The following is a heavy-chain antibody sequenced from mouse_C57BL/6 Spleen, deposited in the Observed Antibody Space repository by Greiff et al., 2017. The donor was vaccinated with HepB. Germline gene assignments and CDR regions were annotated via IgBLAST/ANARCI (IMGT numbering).Heavy chain of an antibody. CDR1: GFTFSDYG. J-gene: IGHJ3*01. Sequence: EVQVVESGGGLVKPGGSLKLSCAASGFTFSDYGMHWVRQAPEKGLEWVAYISSGSSTIYYADTVKGRFTISRDNAKNTLFLQMTSLRSEDTAMYYCARRDYYGSSYAWFAYWGQGTLVTVSA. D-gene: IGHD1-1*01. CDR3: ARRDYYGSSYAWFAY. CDR2: ISSGSSTI. V-gene: IGHV5-17*01.